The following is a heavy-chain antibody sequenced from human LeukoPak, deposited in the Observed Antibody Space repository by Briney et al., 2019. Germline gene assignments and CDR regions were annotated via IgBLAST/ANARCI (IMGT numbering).Heavy chain of an antibody. J-gene: IGHJ4*02. D-gene: IGHD2-21*02. V-gene: IGHV3-30*04. CDR2: ISYDGSNK. Sequence: GGSLRLSCAASGFTFSSYAMHWVRQAPGKGLEWVAVISYDGSNKYYADSVKGRFTISRDNAKNSLYLQMNSLRVDDTGIYYCARDQRGVTGIRDFDYWGQGTRVTVSS. CDR3: ARDQRGVTGIRDFDY. CDR1: GFTFSSYA.